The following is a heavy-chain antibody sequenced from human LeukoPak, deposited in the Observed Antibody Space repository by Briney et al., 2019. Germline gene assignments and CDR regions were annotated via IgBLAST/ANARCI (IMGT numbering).Heavy chain of an antibody. CDR2: INACNGNT. CDR1: GYTFTSYA. CDR3: ARDRFPYDILTGMYNWFDP. Sequence: ASVKVSCKASGYTFTSYAMHWVRQAPGQRLEWMGWINACNGNTKYSQKFQGRVTITRDTSESTAYMELSSLRSEDTAVYYCARDRFPYDILTGMYNWFDPWGQGTLVTVSS. V-gene: IGHV1-3*01. D-gene: IGHD3-9*01. J-gene: IGHJ5*02.